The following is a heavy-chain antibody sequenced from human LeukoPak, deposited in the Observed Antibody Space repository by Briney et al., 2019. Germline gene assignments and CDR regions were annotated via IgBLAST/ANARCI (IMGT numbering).Heavy chain of an antibody. J-gene: IGHJ4*02. D-gene: IGHD3-22*01. CDR3: ARVALPNYYHSSGHFDY. CDR2: INPSGGST. V-gene: IGHV1-46*01. CDR1: GYTFTSYY. Sequence: ASVKVSCKASGYTFTSYYMHWVRQAPGQGLEWMGMINPSGGSTSYAQKFEGRVTMTRDTSTSTVYMELSSLRSEDTALYYCARVALPNYYHSSGHFDYWGQGALVTVSS.